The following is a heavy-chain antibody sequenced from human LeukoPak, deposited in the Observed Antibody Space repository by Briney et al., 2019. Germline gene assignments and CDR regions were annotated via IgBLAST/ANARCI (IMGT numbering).Heavy chain of an antibody. CDR1: GGSISSGGYS. CDR2: IYHSGST. CDR3: AREGPANGMDV. Sequence: SETLSLTCAVSGGSISSGGYSWSWIRQPPGKGLEWIGYIYHSGSTYYNPSLKSRVTISVDRSKNQFSLKLSSVTAADTAVYYCAREGPANGMDVWGQGTRSPSP. V-gene: IGHV4-30-2*01. J-gene: IGHJ6*02.